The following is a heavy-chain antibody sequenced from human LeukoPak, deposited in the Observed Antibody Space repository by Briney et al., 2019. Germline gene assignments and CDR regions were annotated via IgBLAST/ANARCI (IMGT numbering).Heavy chain of an antibody. D-gene: IGHD3-22*01. CDR2: ISYDGSNK. CDR3: ARDRGTMIVVVIFDY. J-gene: IGHJ4*02. CDR1: GFTFSSYA. V-gene: IGHV3-30*04. Sequence: GRSLRLSCAASGFTFSSYAMHWVRQAPGKGLEWVAVISYDGSNKYYADSVKGRFTISRDNSKNTLYLQMNSLRAEDTAVYYCARDRGTMIVVVIFDYWGQGTLVTVSS.